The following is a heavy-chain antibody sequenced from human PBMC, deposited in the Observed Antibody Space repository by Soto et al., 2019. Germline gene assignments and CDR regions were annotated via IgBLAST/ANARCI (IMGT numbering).Heavy chain of an antibody. Sequence: GGSLRLSCAASGFTFSSYGMHWVRQAPGKGLEWVAVIWYDGSNKYYADSVKGRFTISRDNSKNTLYLQMNSLRAEDTAVYYCARDREKYGDYVSYFDYWGQGTLVTVSS. CDR3: ARDREKYGDYVSYFDY. CDR1: GFTFSSYG. D-gene: IGHD4-17*01. J-gene: IGHJ4*02. CDR2: IWYDGSNK. V-gene: IGHV3-33*01.